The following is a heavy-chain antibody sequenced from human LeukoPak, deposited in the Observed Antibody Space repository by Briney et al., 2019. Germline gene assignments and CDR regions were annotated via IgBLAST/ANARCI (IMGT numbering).Heavy chain of an antibody. CDR3: ASVEGQYYGSGSTLDMDV. J-gene: IGHJ6*02. CDR1: GFTFSDYY. Sequence: GGSLRLSCAASGFTFSDYYMSWIRQAPGKGLEWVSYISSSSSYTNYADSVKGRFTISRDNAKNSLYLQMNSLRAEDTAVYYCASVEGQYYGSGSTLDMDVWGQGTTVTVSS. CDR2: ISSSSSYT. V-gene: IGHV3-11*03. D-gene: IGHD3-10*01.